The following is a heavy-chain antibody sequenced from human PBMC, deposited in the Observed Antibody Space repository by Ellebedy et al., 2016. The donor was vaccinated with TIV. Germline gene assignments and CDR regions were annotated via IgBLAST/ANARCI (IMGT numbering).Heavy chain of an antibody. CDR1: GFTFSSYG. D-gene: IGHD3-22*01. J-gene: IGHJ4*02. Sequence: GGSLRLSXVASGFTFSSYGMHWVRQAPGKGLEWVAITSFNGSNTYYADSVKGRFTISRDNSQNTLHLQMNSLREEDTAMYYCAKDFYYYDSSGYQHYFDSWGQGTLVTVSS. CDR2: TSFNGSNT. V-gene: IGHV3-30*18. CDR3: AKDFYYYDSSGYQHYFDS.